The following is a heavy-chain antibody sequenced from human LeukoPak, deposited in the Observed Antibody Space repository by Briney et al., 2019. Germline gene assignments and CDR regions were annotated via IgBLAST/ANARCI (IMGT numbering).Heavy chain of an antibody. CDR2: ISCSGSNK. J-gene: IGHJ4*02. V-gene: IGHV3-30*03. CDR3: TTEHTAVLVVVAATREAARCYYFDY. CDR1: GFTFSSYG. D-gene: IGHD2-15*01. Sequence: PGGSLRLSCAASGFTFSSYGMHWVRQAPGKGLEWVTVISCSGSNKYYADSVKGRFTISRDNSKNTLYLQMNSLRTEDMDVNNFTTEHTAVLVVVAATREAARCYYFDYWGQGTLVTVSS.